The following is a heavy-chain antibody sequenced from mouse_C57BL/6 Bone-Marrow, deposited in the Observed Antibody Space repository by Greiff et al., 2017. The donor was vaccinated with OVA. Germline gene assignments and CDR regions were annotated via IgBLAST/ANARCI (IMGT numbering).Heavy chain of an antibody. V-gene: IGHV5-6*01. CDR2: ISSGGSYT. CDR3: ARLTGAY. D-gene: IGHD4-1*01. J-gene: IGHJ3*01. Sequence: EVKLVESGGDLVKPGGSLKLSCAASGFTFSSYGMSWVRQTPDKRLEWVATISSGGSYTYYPDSVKGRFTISRDNAKNTLYLQMSSLKSEDTAMYYCARLTGAYWGQGTLVTVSA. CDR1: GFTFSSYG.